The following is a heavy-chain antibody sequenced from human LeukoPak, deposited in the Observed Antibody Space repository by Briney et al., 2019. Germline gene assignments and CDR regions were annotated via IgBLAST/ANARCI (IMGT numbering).Heavy chain of an antibody. Sequence: PSETLSLTCTVSGVSISNRYYYWAWIRQPPGRGLEWIGTIFYSGTTYSNPSLKSRLTISVDTSKNQFSLSLSSVTAADTAMYYCATLYCTGGSCSAPFDFWGQGTLVTVSS. CDR2: IFYSGTT. D-gene: IGHD2-15*01. CDR1: GVSISNRYYY. CDR3: ATLYCTGGSCSAPFDF. J-gene: IGHJ4*02. V-gene: IGHV4-39*07.